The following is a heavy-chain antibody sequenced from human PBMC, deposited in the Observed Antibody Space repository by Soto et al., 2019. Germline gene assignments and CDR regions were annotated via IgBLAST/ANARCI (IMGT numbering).Heavy chain of an antibody. CDR1: GFTFYKYA. CDR2: ITGSSGTT. D-gene: IGHD1-1*01. V-gene: IGHV3-23*01. J-gene: IGHJ4*02. CDR3: AKIKRPTREMGTSHFDY. Sequence: EVHLLESGGGLVQPGGSLRLSCAASGFTFYKYAMAWVRQVQGKRLEWVATITGSSGTTHYSDSVRGRFIISRDNSNDKLSLEMSGVRPDDAATYYCAKIKRPTREMGTSHFDYWGQGALVTVTS.